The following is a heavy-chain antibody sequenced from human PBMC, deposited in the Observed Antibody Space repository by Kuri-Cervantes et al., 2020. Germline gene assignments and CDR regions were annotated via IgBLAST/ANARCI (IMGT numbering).Heavy chain of an antibody. Sequence: ASVKVSCKASGYTFTSYDINWVRQATGQGLEWMGWINPNSGGTNYAQKFQGRVTMTRNTSISTAYMELSSLRSEDTAVYYCARGTYPRRVVPAARYYYGMDVWGQGTTVTVSS. CDR2: INPNSGGT. CDR3: ARGTYPRRVVPAARYYYGMDV. J-gene: IGHJ6*02. CDR1: GYTFTSYD. V-gene: IGHV1-8*01. D-gene: IGHD2-2*01.